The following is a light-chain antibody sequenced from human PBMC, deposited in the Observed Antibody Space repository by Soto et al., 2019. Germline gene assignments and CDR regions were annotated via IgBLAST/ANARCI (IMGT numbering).Light chain of an antibody. CDR1: QSVSSY. Sequence: EIVMTQSPSTLSVSPGERATLSCRASQSVSSYLAWYQQKPGQAPRLLIYDASNRATGIPARFSGIGSGTDFTLTISSLEPEDFAVYYCQQYGSSGTFGQGTKVDIK. V-gene: IGKV3-11*01. CDR3: QQYGSSGT. CDR2: DAS. J-gene: IGKJ1*01.